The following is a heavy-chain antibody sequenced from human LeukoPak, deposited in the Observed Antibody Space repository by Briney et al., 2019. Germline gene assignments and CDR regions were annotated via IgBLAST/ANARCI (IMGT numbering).Heavy chain of an antibody. V-gene: IGHV4-39*02. J-gene: IGHJ4*02. CDR1: GGSISSSSHY. CDR3: AREGGFYRPLDY. CDR2: IYYSGTT. Sequence: PSETLSLTCTVSGGSISSSSHYWGWIRQPPGKRLEWVGSIYYSGTTYYNPSLKSRVTISVDTSKNQFSLRLSSVTAADTAVYYCAREGGFYRPLDYSGQGTLVTVSS. D-gene: IGHD3-3*01.